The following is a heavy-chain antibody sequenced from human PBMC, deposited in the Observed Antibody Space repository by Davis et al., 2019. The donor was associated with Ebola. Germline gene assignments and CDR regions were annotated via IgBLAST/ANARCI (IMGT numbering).Heavy chain of an antibody. V-gene: IGHV4-30-4*01. J-gene: IGHJ4*02. CDR2: IYYSGST. D-gene: IGHD4-11*01. CDR3: AYTVTTYYFDY. Sequence: PSETLSLTCTVSGGSISSGDYYWSWIRQPPGKGLEWIGYIYYSGSTYYNPSLKSRVTISVDTSKNQFSLKLSSVTAADTAVYYCAYTVTTYYFDYWGQGTLVTVSS. CDR1: GGSISSGDYY.